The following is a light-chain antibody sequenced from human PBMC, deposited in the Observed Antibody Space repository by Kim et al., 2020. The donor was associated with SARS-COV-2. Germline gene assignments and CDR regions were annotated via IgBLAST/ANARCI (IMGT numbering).Light chain of an antibody. CDR2: GKN. Sequence: ALGQTVRITCRGDSLRRYYASWYQQKPGQAPVLVIYGKNNRPSGIPDRFSGSSSGSAASLTITGAQAEDEADYYCNSRDSSGNHWVFGGGTQLTVL. V-gene: IGLV3-19*01. J-gene: IGLJ3*02. CDR1: SLRRYY. CDR3: NSRDSSGNHWV.